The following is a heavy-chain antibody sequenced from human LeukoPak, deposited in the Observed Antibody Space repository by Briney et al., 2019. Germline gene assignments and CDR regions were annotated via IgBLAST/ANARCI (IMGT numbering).Heavy chain of an antibody. J-gene: IGHJ6*02. D-gene: IGHD6-6*01. Sequence: PSETLSLTCTVSGGSISSFYWSWVRQPPGKGLEWIGFIYYSGSTNYNPSLKSRVTISVDTSKNQFSLKLSSVTAADTAVYYCARGLSIAAPPSYYYGMDVWGQGTTVTVSS. CDR3: ARGLSIAAPPSYYYGMDV. V-gene: IGHV4-59*01. CDR1: GGSISSFY. CDR2: IYYSGST.